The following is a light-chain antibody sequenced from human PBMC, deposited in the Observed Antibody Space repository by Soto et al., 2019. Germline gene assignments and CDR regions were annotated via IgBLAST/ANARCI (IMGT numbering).Light chain of an antibody. CDR2: HNN. V-gene: IGLV1-51*01. CDR1: TSNIGNNY. J-gene: IGLJ2*01. Sequence: QSVLTQPPSLSAAPGQKVTISCSGSTSNIGNNYVSWYQQLPGTAPKLLIYHNNKRPSGIPDRFSGSKFGTSATLGITGLQTGDEADYYFGTWDSSLSAVVFGGGTKVTVL. CDR3: GTWDSSLSAVV.